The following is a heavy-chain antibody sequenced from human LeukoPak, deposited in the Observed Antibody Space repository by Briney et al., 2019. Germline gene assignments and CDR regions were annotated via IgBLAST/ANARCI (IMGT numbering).Heavy chain of an antibody. CDR1: GGTFSSYA. J-gene: IGHJ4*02. Sequence: VASVKVSCKASGGTFSSYAISWVRQAPGQGLEWMGGIIPIFGTANYAQKFQGRVTITTDESTSTAYMELSSLRSEDTAVYYCARGPRTIFGVVSQLDYWGQGTLVTVSS. CDR3: ARGPRTIFGVVSQLDY. D-gene: IGHD3-3*01. CDR2: IIPIFGTA. V-gene: IGHV1-69*05.